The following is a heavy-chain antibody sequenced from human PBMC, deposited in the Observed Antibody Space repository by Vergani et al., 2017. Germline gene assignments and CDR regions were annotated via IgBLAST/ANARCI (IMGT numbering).Heavy chain of an antibody. D-gene: IGHD6-13*01. CDR2: ISSSSSYT. CDR3: ARKYSSSWYGGDGMDV. J-gene: IGHJ6*01. V-gene: IGHV3-11*05. CDR1: GFTFSDYY. Sequence: QVQLVESGGGLVKPGGSLRLSCAASGFTFSDYYMSWIRQAPGKGLEWVSYISSSSSYTNYADSVKGRFTISRDNAKNSLYLQMNSMRAEDTAVYYCARKYSSSWYGGDGMDVWGRGTTVTVSS.